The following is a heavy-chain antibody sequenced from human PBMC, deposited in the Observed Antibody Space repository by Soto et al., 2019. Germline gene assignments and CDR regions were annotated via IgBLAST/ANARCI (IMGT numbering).Heavy chain of an antibody. J-gene: IGHJ4*01. CDR3: ARGRNYFYYGSASSLLDY. CDR2: INHSGST. Sequence: QVQLQQWGAGLLKPSETLSLTCAVYGGSFSGYSWSWIRQPPGKGLEWIGEINHSGSTNYNPSLKSRVTISVDTSKNQFSLKLSAVPAADTAVDYCARGRNYFYYGSASSLLDYLGHGTLVTVSS. D-gene: IGHD3-10*01. CDR1: GGSFSGYS. V-gene: IGHV4-34*01.